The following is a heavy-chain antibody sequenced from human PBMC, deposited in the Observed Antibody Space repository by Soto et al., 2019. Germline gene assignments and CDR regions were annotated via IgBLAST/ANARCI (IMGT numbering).Heavy chain of an antibody. J-gene: IGHJ5*02. CDR3: VGGSYNYLNWFDP. CDR1: GFTFSSYS. V-gene: IGHV3-48*02. CDR2: ISSSSSTI. D-gene: IGHD1-26*01. Sequence: EVQLVESGGGLVQPGGSLRLSCVASGFTFSSYSMNWVRQAPGKGLEWVSYISSSSSTIYYADSVKGRFTISRDNAKNSLYLQMNSLRDEDTAVYYCVGGSYNYLNWFDPWGQGTLVTVSS.